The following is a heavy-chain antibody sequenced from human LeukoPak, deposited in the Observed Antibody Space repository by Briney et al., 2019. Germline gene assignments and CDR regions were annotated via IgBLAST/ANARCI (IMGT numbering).Heavy chain of an antibody. CDR2: IYSSGST. Sequence: SETLSLTCTVSGGSISSNYWSWLRQPAGKGLEWIGRIYSSGSTNYNAALKSRVTMSVDSSRNQFSLKLSSVTAADTAVYYCARASSGTYYTFDYWGQGTLVTVSS. CDR1: GGSISSNY. J-gene: IGHJ4*02. CDR3: ARASSGTYYTFDY. V-gene: IGHV4-4*07. D-gene: IGHD3-10*01.